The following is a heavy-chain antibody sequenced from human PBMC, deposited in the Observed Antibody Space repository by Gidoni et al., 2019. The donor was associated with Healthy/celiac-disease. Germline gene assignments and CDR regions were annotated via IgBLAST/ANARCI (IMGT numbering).Heavy chain of an antibody. V-gene: IGHV1-69*01. Sequence: QVQLVQSGAEVKKPGSSVKVSCKASGGTFSSYAIRWVRQAPGQGLEWMGGIIPIFGTANYAQKFQGRVTITADESTSTAYMELSSLRSEDTAVYYCARGGDCSSTSCYTLLNYYYYGMDVWGQGTTVTVSS. J-gene: IGHJ6*02. CDR1: GGTFSSYA. CDR2: IIPIFGTA. CDR3: ARGGDCSSTSCYTLLNYYYYGMDV. D-gene: IGHD2-2*02.